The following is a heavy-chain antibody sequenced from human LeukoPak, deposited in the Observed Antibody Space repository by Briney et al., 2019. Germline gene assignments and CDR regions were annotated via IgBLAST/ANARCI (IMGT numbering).Heavy chain of an antibody. D-gene: IGHD4-17*01. CDR1: GGSFSGYY. CDR2: VSYSGST. CDR3: ARDQGMVTTCHYFDD. V-gene: IGHV4-34*11. Sequence: PSETLSLTCAVYGGSFSGYYWSWIRQPPGKGLEWIAYVSYSGSTKYNPSLKSRVTISVDTSKNQFSLILSSVTAADTAVYYCARDQGMVTTCHYFDDWGQGNLVTVSS. J-gene: IGHJ4*02.